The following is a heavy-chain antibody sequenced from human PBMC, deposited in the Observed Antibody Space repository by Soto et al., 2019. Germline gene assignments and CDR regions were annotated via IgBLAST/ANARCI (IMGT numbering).Heavy chain of an antibody. Sequence: SQTLSLTCAISGDSVSSNSAAWDWLRQSPSRGLEWLGRTYYRSKWYNDYVVSVKSRITINPDTSKNQFSLQLNSVAPEDTAVYYCARERGVLSEAFDIWGQGTVVTVSS. CDR1: GDSVSSNSAA. J-gene: IGHJ3*02. D-gene: IGHD3-10*01. V-gene: IGHV6-1*01. CDR3: ARERGVLSEAFDI. CDR2: TYYRSKWYN.